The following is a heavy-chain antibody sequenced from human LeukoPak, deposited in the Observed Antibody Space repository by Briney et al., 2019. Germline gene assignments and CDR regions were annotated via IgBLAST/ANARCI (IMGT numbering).Heavy chain of an antibody. CDR2: ITWDGGTT. D-gene: IGHD3-9*01. CDR3: ARVDRDYDILTAYDY. V-gene: IGHV3-43*01. Sequence: TGGSLRLSCAACGFTFKTYTMHGVRQRPGKGLEGVSLITWDGGTTYYADSVKGRFTISRDNSKNSLYLQMRSLRIEDTAFYFCARVDRDYDILTAYDYWGQGTLVTASS. CDR1: GFTFKTYT. J-gene: IGHJ4*02.